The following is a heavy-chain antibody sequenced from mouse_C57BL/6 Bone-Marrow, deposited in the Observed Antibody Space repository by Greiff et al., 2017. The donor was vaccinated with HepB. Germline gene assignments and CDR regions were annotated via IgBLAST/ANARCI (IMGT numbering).Heavy chain of an antibody. CDR1: GYTFTDYY. D-gene: IGHD2-5*01. J-gene: IGHJ2*01. CDR3: ARAYYSNYAGY. CDR2: INPNNGGT. V-gene: IGHV1-26*01. Sequence: VQLQQSGPELVKPGASVKISCKASGYTFTDYYMNWVKQSHGKSLEWIGDINPNNGGTSYNQKFKGKATLTVDKSSSTAYMELRSLTSEDSAVYYCARAYYSNYAGYWGQGTTLTVSS.